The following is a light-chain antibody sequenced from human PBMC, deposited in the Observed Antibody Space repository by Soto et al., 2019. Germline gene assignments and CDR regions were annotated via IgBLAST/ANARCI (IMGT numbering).Light chain of an antibody. J-gene: IGLJ1*01. CDR2: DVT. CDR1: SNDIGAYKY. V-gene: IGLV2-14*01. Sequence: QSALTQPASVSGSPGQSITVSCSGTSNDIGAYKYVSWYQQHPDKAPKLMIYDVTNRPSGVSNRFSGSKPGNTASLTISGLQAEDEADYYCSSYTSSSTYVFGNGTKLTVL. CDR3: SSYTSSSTYV.